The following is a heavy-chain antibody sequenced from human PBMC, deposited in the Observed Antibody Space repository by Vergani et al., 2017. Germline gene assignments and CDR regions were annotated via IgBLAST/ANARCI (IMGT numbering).Heavy chain of an antibody. V-gene: IGHV4-59*01. CDR3: ARETRRDGYNHFDY. J-gene: IGHJ4*02. CDR2: IYYSGST. Sequence: QVQLPESGPGLVKPSETLSLTCTVSGGSLSSYYWSWIRQPPGKGLEWIGYIYYSGSTNYNPSLKSRVTISVDTSKNQFSLKLSSVTAADTAVYYCARETRRDGYNHFDYWGQGTLVTVSS. CDR1: GGSLSSYY. D-gene: IGHD5-24*01.